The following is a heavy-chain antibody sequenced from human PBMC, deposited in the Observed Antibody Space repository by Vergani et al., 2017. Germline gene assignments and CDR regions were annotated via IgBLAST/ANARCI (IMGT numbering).Heavy chain of an antibody. J-gene: IGHJ3*02. D-gene: IGHD3-22*01. V-gene: IGHV3-15*01. Sequence: EVQLLESGGGLVQPGGSLRLSCAASGFTFSNAWMSWVRQAPGKGLEWVGRIKSKTDGGTTDYAAPVKGRFTISRDDSKNTLYLQMNSLKTEDTAVYYCTTYLYYYDSSGYPHAFDIWGQGTMVTVSS. CDR3: TTYLYYYDSSGYPHAFDI. CDR1: GFTFSNAW. CDR2: IKSKTDGGTT.